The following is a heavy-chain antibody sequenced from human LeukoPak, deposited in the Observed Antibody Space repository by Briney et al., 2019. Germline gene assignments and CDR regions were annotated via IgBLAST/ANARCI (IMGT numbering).Heavy chain of an antibody. Sequence: GRSLRLSCTASGFTFRDYAMSWFRQAPGQGLEWVGFIRTKAYGGTTDYAASVRGRFTISRDDSKTIAYLQMNSLKPEDTAVYYCSRRWGSSWPFDYWGQGTLVTVSS. D-gene: IGHD6-13*01. CDR3: SRRWGSSWPFDY. CDR2: IRTKAYGGTT. V-gene: IGHV3-49*03. J-gene: IGHJ4*02. CDR1: GFTFRDYA.